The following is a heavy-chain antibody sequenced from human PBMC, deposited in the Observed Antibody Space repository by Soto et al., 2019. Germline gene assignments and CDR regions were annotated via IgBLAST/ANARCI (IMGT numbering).Heavy chain of an antibody. CDR2: IYYSGST. J-gene: IGHJ4*02. V-gene: IGHV4-39*01. Sequence: SETLSLTCTVSGGSISSSSYYWGWIRQPPGKGLEWIGSIYYSGSTYYNPSLKSRVTISVDTSKNQFSLKLSSVTAADTAVYYCARRDRTTVCLDYWGQGTLVTVSS. CDR1: GGSISSSSYY. D-gene: IGHD4-4*01. CDR3: ARRDRTTVCLDY.